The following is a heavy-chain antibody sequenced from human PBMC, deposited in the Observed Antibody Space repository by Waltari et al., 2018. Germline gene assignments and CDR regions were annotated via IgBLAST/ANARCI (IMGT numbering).Heavy chain of an antibody. Sequence: QVQLQESGPGLVKPSETLSLTCTVSGGSISSHYWSWLRQPPGKGLEWIGYIYYSGSTNYNPSLKSRVTISVDTSKNQFSLKLSSVTAADTAVYYCAGQYSSSWSPLTHFDYWGQGTLVTVSS. J-gene: IGHJ4*02. CDR3: AGQYSSSWSPLTHFDY. D-gene: IGHD6-13*01. V-gene: IGHV4-59*11. CDR1: GGSISSHY. CDR2: IYYSGST.